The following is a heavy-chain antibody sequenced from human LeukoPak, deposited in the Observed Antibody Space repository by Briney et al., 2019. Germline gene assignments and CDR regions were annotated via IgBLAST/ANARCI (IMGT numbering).Heavy chain of an antibody. CDR1: GFTFSSYA. D-gene: IGHD3-22*01. J-gene: IGHJ4*02. CDR3: AKGSYYGSSGSFYSDY. V-gene: IGHV3-23*01. Sequence: PGGSLRLSCAASGFTFSSYAMSWVRQAPGKGLEWVSGISGSGDNTYYADSVKGRFTISRDNSKNTLYVQVNSLGTEDTAAYYCAKGSYYGSSGSFYSDYWGQGTLVTVSS. CDR2: ISGSGDNT.